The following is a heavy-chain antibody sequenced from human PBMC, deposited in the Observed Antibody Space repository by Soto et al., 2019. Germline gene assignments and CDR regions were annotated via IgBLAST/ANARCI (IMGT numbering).Heavy chain of an antibody. Sequence: EVQLLESGGGLVQPGGSLRLSCAASGFTFSSYAMSWVRQAPGKGLEWVSAISGSGGSTYYADSVKGRFTISRDNSENTLYLQMNSLRAEDTAVYYCAKDYLNDSSGYYSWFDPWGQGTLVTVSS. CDR1: GFTFSSYA. V-gene: IGHV3-23*01. J-gene: IGHJ5*02. D-gene: IGHD3-22*01. CDR3: AKDYLNDSSGYYSWFDP. CDR2: ISGSGGST.